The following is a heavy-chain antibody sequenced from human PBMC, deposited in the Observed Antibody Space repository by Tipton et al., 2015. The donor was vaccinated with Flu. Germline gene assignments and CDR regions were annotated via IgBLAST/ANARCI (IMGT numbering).Heavy chain of an antibody. Sequence: TLSLTCTVSGGSISSSDYYWGWIRQPPGRGLEWIGSIFYSGTTYYNPSLKSRVIISVDTSKNQFSLKVTSVTVADTAVYYCARLDVIGAAGTEIWFDPWGQGTLVTVS. CDR1: GGSISSSDYY. V-gene: IGHV4-39*01. D-gene: IGHD2/OR15-2a*01. CDR2: IFYSGTT. J-gene: IGHJ5*02. CDR3: ARLDVIGAAGTEIWFDP.